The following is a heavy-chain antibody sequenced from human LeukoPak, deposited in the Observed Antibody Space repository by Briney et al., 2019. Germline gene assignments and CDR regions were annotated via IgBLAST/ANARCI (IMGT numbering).Heavy chain of an antibody. CDR1: GGSISSYY. CDR3: ASLHCSGGSCAASY. D-gene: IGHD2-15*01. J-gene: IGHJ4*02. V-gene: IGHV4-59*08. CDR2: IYYSGST. Sequence: SETLSLTCTVSGGSISSYYWSWIRQPPGKGLEWIGYIYYSGSTNYKPSLTSRVTISVDTSKNPFSLKLSSVTAADTAVYYCASLHCSGGSCAASYWGQGTLVTVSS.